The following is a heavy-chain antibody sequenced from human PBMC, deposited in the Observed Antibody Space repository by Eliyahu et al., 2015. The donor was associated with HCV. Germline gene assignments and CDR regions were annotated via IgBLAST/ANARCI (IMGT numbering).Heavy chain of an antibody. V-gene: IGHV3-23*01. CDR2: IRGSGGNT. CDR3: AKDRNWELPNTFDL. J-gene: IGHJ3*01. CDR1: GFRFSSFA. Sequence: EEQLLESGGGLKEPRGSVRLPCAASGFRFSSFAMSWVRQAPGKGLEWIASIRGSGGNTRYSDSVKGRFTIARDNSENMLFLQLNSLRVDDTAMYYCAKDRNWELPNTFDLWGQGTMVTVSS. D-gene: IGHD1-7*01.